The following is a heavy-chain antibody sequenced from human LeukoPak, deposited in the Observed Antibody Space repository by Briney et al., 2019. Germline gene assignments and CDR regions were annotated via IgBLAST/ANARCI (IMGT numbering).Heavy chain of an antibody. CDR3: ARGFRGYSYGQVYYFDY. CDR2: IYTSGST. Sequence: PSETLSLTCTVSGGSISSYYWSWIRQPAGKGLEWIGRIYTSGSTNYNPSLKSRVTMSVDTSKNQFSLKLSSVTAADTAVYYCARGFRGYSYGQVYYFDYWGQGTLVTVSS. V-gene: IGHV4-4*07. CDR1: GGSISSYY. J-gene: IGHJ4*02. D-gene: IGHD5-18*01.